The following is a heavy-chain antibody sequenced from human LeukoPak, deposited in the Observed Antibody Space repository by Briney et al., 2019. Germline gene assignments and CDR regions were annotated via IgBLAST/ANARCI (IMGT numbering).Heavy chain of an antibody. J-gene: IGHJ4*02. V-gene: IGHV4-4*07. CDR2: IYTSGNT. Sequence: SETLSLTCSVSGGSISSYYWSWIRQPAGKGLEWIGRIYTSGNTNYKPSLKSRVTMSVDTSKNQFSLKVTSVTAADTAVYYCARAWQWLPLDSWGQGTLVTVSS. D-gene: IGHD6-19*01. CDR3: ARAWQWLPLDS. CDR1: GGSISSYY.